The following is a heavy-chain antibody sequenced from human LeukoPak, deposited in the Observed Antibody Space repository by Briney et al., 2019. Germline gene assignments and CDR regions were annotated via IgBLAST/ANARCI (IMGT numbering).Heavy chain of an antibody. J-gene: IGHJ4*02. Sequence: PWASVKVSCKASGYTFTSYGISWVRQAPGQGLEWMGWISAYNGNTNYAQKVQGRVTITTDTSTSTAYMELRSLRSDDTAVYYCARDSSMYYYDSSGYPIDYWGQGTLVTVSS. D-gene: IGHD3-22*01. CDR3: ARDSSMYYYDSSGYPIDY. V-gene: IGHV1-18*01. CDR2: ISAYNGNT. CDR1: GYTFTSYG.